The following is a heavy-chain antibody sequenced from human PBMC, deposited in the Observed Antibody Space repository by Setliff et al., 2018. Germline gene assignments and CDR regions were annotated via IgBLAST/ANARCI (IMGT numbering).Heavy chain of an antibody. CDR3: ARNGKAGEIMRSYYYYMDV. CDR2: IIPILGTV. Sequence: AASVKVSCKASGGTFSSYAITWVRRAPGQGLEWMGGIIPILGTVNYAQKFQGRVTITADEPTSTAYMELSSLRSEDTAVYYCARNGKAGEIMRSYYYYMDVWGKGTTVTVSS. D-gene: IGHD3-16*01. J-gene: IGHJ6*03. V-gene: IGHV1-69*13. CDR1: GGTFSSYA.